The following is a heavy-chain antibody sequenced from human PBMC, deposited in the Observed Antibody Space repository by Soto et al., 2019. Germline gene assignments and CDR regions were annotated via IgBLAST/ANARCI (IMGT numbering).Heavy chain of an antibody. CDR3: AADLGIVGATANFDY. V-gene: IGHV1-58*02. J-gene: IGHJ4*02. Sequence: SVKVSCKASGFTFTSSAMQWVRQARGQRLEWIGWIVVGSGNTNYAQKFQERVTITRDMSTSTAYMELSSLRSDDTAVYYCAADLGIVGATANFDYWGQGTLVTVSS. D-gene: IGHD1-26*01. CDR1: GFTFTSSA. CDR2: IVVGSGNT.